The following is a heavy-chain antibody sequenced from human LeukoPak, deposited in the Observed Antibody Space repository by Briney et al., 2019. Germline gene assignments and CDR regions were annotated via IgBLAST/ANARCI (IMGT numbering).Heavy chain of an antibody. V-gene: IGHV3-23*01. CDR3: AKFLPTHIVVANYYFDY. CDR1: GFTFSSYA. CDR2: ISGSGGST. J-gene: IGHJ4*02. D-gene: IGHD2-21*01. Sequence: GSLRLSCAASGFTFSSYAMSWVRQAPGKGLEWVSAISGSGGSTYYADSVKGRFTISRDNSKNTLYLQMNSLRAEDTAVYYCAKFLPTHIVVANYYFDYWGQGTLVTVSS.